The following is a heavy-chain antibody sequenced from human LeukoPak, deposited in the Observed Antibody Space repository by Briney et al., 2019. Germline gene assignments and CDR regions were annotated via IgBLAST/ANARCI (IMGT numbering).Heavy chain of an antibody. V-gene: IGHV4-59*01. CDR3: TREAMVIAQSWYFDL. D-gene: IGHD2-15*01. CDR2: VYYSGST. CDR1: GGSISHYY. Sequence: SETLSLTCTVSGGSISHYYLSWIRQPPGKGLEWVGYVYYSGSTSYNPSLKSRVTISVDTSKNQFSLKLSSMTAADTAVYYCTREAMVIAQSWYFDLWGRGTLVTVSS. J-gene: IGHJ2*01.